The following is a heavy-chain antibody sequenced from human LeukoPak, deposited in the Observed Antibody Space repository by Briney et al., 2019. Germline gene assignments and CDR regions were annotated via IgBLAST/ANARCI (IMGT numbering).Heavy chain of an antibody. D-gene: IGHD3-10*01. Sequence: PSETLSLTCAVSGGSISSGGYSWSWIRQPPGKGLEWIGYIYHSGSTYYNPSLKSRVTISVDRSKNQFSLKLSSVTAADTAVYYCAREVNYYRSGSYPAYNWFDPWGQGTLVTVSS. V-gene: IGHV4-30-2*01. J-gene: IGHJ5*02. CDR1: GGSISSGGYS. CDR2: IYHSGST. CDR3: AREVNYYRSGSYPAYNWFDP.